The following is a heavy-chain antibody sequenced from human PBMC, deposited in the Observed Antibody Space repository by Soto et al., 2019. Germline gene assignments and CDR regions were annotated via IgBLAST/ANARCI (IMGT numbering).Heavy chain of an antibody. CDR3: ARGRIAAAGIRPSYYYYMDV. CDR2: ISSSGSTI. Sequence: QVQLVESGGGLVKPGGSRRLSCAASGFTFSDYYMSWIRQAPGKGLEWVSYISSSGSTIYYADSVKGRFTISRDNAKNSLYLQMNSLRAEDTAVYYCARGRIAAAGIRPSYYYYMDVWGKGTTVTVSS. V-gene: IGHV3-11*01. CDR1: GFTFSDYY. D-gene: IGHD6-13*01. J-gene: IGHJ6*03.